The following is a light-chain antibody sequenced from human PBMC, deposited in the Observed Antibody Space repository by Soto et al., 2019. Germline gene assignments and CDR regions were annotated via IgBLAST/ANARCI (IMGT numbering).Light chain of an antibody. J-gene: IGKJ4*01. CDR3: QQYVNLPPT. Sequence: DIPMTQSPSSLSASVGDRVIITCQASQDINIYLNWYQQKPGKAPNLLIYDASYLQTGGPSRFSGTRSGTDVSLTISSLQPEDIATYYCQQYVNLPPTFGGGTKVEIK. V-gene: IGKV1-33*01. CDR1: QDINIY. CDR2: DAS.